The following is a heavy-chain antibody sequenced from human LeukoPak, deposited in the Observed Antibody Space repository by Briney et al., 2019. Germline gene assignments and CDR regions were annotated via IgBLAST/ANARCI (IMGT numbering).Heavy chain of an antibody. D-gene: IGHD6-13*01. CDR2: ISAYNGNT. CDR1: GYTFTSYG. J-gene: IGHJ4*02. CDR3: ARGSVWLAETAAADSFDY. V-gene: IGHV1-18*01. Sequence: ASVKVSCKASGYTFTSYGISWVRQAPGQGLEWMGWISAYNGNTNYAQKLQGRVTMTTDTSTSTAYMELRSLRSDDTAVYYCARGSVWLAETAAADSFDYWGQGTLVTVSS.